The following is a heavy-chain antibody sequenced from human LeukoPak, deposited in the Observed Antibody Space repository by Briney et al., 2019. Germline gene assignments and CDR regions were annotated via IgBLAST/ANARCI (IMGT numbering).Heavy chain of an antibody. D-gene: IGHD6-19*01. J-gene: IGHJ6*02. V-gene: IGHV3-21*01. CDR2: ISSSSSYI. Sequence: PGGSLRLSCAASGFTFSSYSMNWVRQAPGKGLEWVSSISSSSSYIYYADSVKGRFTISGDNAKNSLYLQMNSLRAEDTAVYYCARDRSIAVAGYYYYYGMDVWGQGTTVTVSS. CDR1: GFTFSSYS. CDR3: ARDRSIAVAGYYYYYGMDV.